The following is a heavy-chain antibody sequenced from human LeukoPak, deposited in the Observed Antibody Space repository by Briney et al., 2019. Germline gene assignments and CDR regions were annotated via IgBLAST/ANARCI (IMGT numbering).Heavy chain of an antibody. CDR2: IYTSGGT. D-gene: IGHD2-2*01. CDR3: ARVQLPANKCAFDI. Sequence: PSETLSLTCSVSGGSISTYYWSWIRQPAGKGLEWIGRIYTSGGTNYNPSLKSRVTMSVDTSKNQFSLRMTSVTAADTALYWCARVQLPANKCAFDIWGQGTMVTVPS. CDR1: GGSISTYY. J-gene: IGHJ3*02. V-gene: IGHV4-4*07.